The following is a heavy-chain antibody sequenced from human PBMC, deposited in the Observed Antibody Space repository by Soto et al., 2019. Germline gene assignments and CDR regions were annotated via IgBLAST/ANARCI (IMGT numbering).Heavy chain of an antibody. CDR1: GGSISSGGYY. Sequence: PSETLSLTCTVSGGSISSGGYYWSWVRQAPGKGLEWVANIKQDGSEKYYVDSVKGRFTISRDNAKNSLYLQMNSLRAEDTAVYYCAREGCSTSCRYYYYYYMDVWGKGTTVTVSS. D-gene: IGHD2-2*01. CDR3: AREGCSTSCRYYYYYYMDV. J-gene: IGHJ6*03. V-gene: IGHV3-7*01. CDR2: IKQDGSEK.